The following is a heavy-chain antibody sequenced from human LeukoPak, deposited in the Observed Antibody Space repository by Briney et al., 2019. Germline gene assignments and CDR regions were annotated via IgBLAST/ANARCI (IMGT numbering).Heavy chain of an antibody. Sequence: PGGSLRLSCSASELTFSSYDMHWVRQAPGKGLEYVSAISSNGGSTYYADSVKGRFTISRDNSKNTLYLQMSSLRAEDTAVYYCVARPSHSSGYWEFDYWGQGTLVTVSS. D-gene: IGHD3-22*01. V-gene: IGHV3-64D*06. CDR2: ISSNGGST. J-gene: IGHJ4*02. CDR3: VARPSHSSGYWEFDY. CDR1: ELTFSSYD.